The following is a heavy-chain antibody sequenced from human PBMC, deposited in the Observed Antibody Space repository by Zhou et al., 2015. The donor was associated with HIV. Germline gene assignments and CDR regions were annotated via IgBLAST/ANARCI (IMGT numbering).Heavy chain of an antibody. CDR2: ISYDGRNK. CDR1: GFIFSSYA. CDR3: ARGGSSGYDSSGYHGAFDI. J-gene: IGHJ3*02. V-gene: IGHV3-30*04. Sequence: QVQLVESGGGVVQPGRSLRLSCAASGFIFSSYAMHWVRQAPGKGLEWVAVISYDGRNKYYADSVKGRFTISRDNSKNTLYLQMNGLRVEDTAVYYCARGGSSGYDSSGYHGAFDIWGQGTMVTVSS. D-gene: IGHD3-22*01.